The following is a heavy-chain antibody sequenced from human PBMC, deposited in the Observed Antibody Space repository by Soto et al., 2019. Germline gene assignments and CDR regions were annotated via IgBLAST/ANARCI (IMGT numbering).Heavy chain of an antibody. CDR3: TTELLLGYCSGGSCFPFLGY. CDR2: IKSKTDGGTT. Sequence: GSLRLSCAASGFTFSNAWMSWVRQAPGKGLEWVGRIKSKTDGGTTDYAAPVKGRFTISRDDSKNTLYLQMNSLKTEDTAVYYCTTELLLGYCSGGSCFPFLGYWGQGTLVTVSS. J-gene: IGHJ4*02. V-gene: IGHV3-15*01. CDR1: GFTFSNAW. D-gene: IGHD2-15*01.